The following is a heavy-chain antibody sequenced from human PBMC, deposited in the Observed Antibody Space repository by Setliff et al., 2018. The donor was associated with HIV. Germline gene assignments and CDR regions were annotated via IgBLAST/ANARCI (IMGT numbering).Heavy chain of an antibody. D-gene: IGHD1-20*01. Sequence: PGGSLRLSCAASGFTVGSYDINWVRQAPGKGLEWVSAIYDGGSTYYADSVKGRFTISRDNSKNTLYLQMNSLRAEDTAVYYCAREAYHNPFYYGMDVWGQGTTVTVS. CDR3: AREAYHNPFYYGMDV. CDR1: GFTVGSYD. J-gene: IGHJ6*02. V-gene: IGHV3-53*01. CDR2: IYDGGST.